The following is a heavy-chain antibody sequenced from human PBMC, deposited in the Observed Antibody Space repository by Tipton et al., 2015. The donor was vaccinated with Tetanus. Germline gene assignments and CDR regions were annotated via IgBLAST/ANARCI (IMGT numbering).Heavy chain of an antibody. D-gene: IGHD2-15*01. CDR2: IYYNGST. CDR3: ARGGLCVGPACAGISPLLDV. Sequence: TLSLTCTVSGDSVSGYYWSWIRQPPGKGLEWIGHIYYNGSTKYNPSLKSRVTVSLDTSKKHFSLRLSSVTAADTAVYYCARGGLCVGPACAGISPLLDVWGRGTLVTVSS. CDR1: GDSVSGYY. J-gene: IGHJ2*01. V-gene: IGHV4-59*02.